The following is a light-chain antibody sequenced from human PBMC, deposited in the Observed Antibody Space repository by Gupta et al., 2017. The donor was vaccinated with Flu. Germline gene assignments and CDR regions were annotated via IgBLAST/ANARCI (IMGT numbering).Light chain of an antibody. CDR3: LHDYSIPRT. CDR2: WAS. CDR1: QSVLYSSNNRNY. V-gene: IGKV4-1*01. J-gene: IGKJ1*01. Sequence: DIVMTQSPDSLAVSLGERATINCKSSQSVLYSSNNRNYLAWYQQRPGQPPKLLIYWASTRESGVPDRFSGSGSGTDFTLTISSLQAEDVAVYYGLHDYSIPRTFGQGTKVEIK.